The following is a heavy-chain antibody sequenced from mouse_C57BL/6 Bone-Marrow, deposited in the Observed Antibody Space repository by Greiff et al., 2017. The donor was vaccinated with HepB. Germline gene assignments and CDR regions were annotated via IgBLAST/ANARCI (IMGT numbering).Heavy chain of an antibody. CDR1: GYSFTSYY. Sequence: QVQLQQSGPELVKPGASVKISCKASGYSFTSYYIHWVKQRPGQGLEWIGWIYPGSGNTKYNEKFKGKATLTADTSSSTAYMQLSSLTSEDSAVYYCARQLRLRFAYWGQGTLVTVSA. D-gene: IGHD3-2*02. CDR3: ARQLRLRFAY. CDR2: IYPGSGNT. V-gene: IGHV1-66*01. J-gene: IGHJ3*01.